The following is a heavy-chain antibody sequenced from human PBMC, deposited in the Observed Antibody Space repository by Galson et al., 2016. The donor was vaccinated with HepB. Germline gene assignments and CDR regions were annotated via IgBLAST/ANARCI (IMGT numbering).Heavy chain of an antibody. CDR3: ATLYWNADDYNGMDV. V-gene: IGHV5-51*03. CDR2: IYPDDSDT. Sequence: SGAEVKKPGESLKISCKGSGFSFTNYWIGWVRQMPGKGLEWMGIIYPDDSDTRYSPSFQGQVTISADKSISTAYLQWSSLKASDTAMYYCATLYWNADDYNGMDVRGQGTTVTVSS. J-gene: IGHJ6*02. CDR1: GFSFTNYW. D-gene: IGHD1-1*01.